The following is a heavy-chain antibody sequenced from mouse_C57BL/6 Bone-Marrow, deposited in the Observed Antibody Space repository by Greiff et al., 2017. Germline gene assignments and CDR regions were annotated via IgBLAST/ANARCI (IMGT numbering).Heavy chain of an antibody. CDR3: AGMKSCQLRPTFYYSMDY. D-gene: IGHD3-2*02. J-gene: IGHJ4*01. V-gene: IGHV1-7*01. CDR2: INPSSGYT. CDR1: GYTFTSYW. Sequence: VQLQQSGAELAKPGASVKLSCKASGYTFTSYWMHWVKQRPGQGLEWIGYINPSSGYTKYNQKFKDKATLTADKSSSTAYMQLSSLTYTASAVSYYAGMKSCQLRPTFYYSMDYWGQGTSVTVSS.